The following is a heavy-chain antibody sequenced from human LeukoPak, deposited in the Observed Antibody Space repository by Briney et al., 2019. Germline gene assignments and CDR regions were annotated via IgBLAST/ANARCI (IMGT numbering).Heavy chain of an antibody. D-gene: IGHD3-10*01. Sequence: GGSLRLSCAASGLIFSNYAMSWVRQVPGKGLEWVSAIGPTGGDTYYADSVKGRFTISRDNSKNTVYLQMNSLRPEDTAVYYCAKGDGYSGSGSEKRGLDYWGQGTLVAVSS. CDR2: IGPTGGDT. CDR3: AKGDGYSGSGSEKRGLDY. J-gene: IGHJ4*02. V-gene: IGHV3-23*01. CDR1: GLIFSNYA.